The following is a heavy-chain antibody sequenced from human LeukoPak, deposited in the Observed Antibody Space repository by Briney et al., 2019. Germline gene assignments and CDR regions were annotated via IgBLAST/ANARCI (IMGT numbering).Heavy chain of an antibody. J-gene: IGHJ5*02. D-gene: IGHD6-13*01. Sequence: PSETLSLTCTVSGGSISSSNYYWGWIRQPPGKGLEWIGSIYYSGSTYNNPSLKSRLSISIDTSKNQFSLKLNSVSAADTAVYYCARVVAAAGNNWFDPWGQGTLVTVSS. CDR2: IYYSGST. CDR3: ARVVAAAGNNWFDP. CDR1: GGSISSSNYY. V-gene: IGHV4-39*07.